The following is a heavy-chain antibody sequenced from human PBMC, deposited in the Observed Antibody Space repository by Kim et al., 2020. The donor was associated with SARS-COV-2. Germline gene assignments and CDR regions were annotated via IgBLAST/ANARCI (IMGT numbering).Heavy chain of an antibody. CDR2: TSSDGSII. CDR3: AREGYASGTMGDFDY. Sequence: GGSLRLSCLASGFTFSSYAMSWIRQAPGKGPEWVAVTSSDGSIIYYAHSVKGRFTISRANSRNTLYLDMDSLSAQDTAIYYCAREGYASGTMGDFDYWG. J-gene: IGHJ4*01. D-gene: IGHD3-10*01. CDR1: GFTFSSYA. V-gene: IGHV3-30*04.